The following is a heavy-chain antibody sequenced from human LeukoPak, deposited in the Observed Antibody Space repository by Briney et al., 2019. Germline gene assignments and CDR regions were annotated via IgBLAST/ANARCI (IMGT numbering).Heavy chain of an antibody. J-gene: IGHJ4*02. D-gene: IGHD3-16*02. V-gene: IGHV3-23*01. CDR2: ISGSGGST. CDR1: GFTFSSYA. Sequence: PGGSLRLSCAASGFTFSSYAMSWVRQAPGKGLEWVSAISGSGGSTYYADSVKGRFTISRDNAKNSLYLQMNSLRAEDTAVYYCARDQDDYVWGSYRPVEYWGQGTLVTVSS. CDR3: ARDQDDYVWGSYRPVEY.